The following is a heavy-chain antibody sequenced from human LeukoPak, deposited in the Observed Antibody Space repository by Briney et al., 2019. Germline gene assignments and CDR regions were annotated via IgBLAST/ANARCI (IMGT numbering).Heavy chain of an antibody. CDR2: IYHSGST. CDR1: GGSISSSNW. V-gene: IGHV4-4*02. CDR3: AKGSLRYCTNGVCYRYYYMDV. D-gene: IGHD2-8*01. Sequence: SGTLSLTCAVSGGSISSSNWWSWVRQPPGKGLEWIGEIYHSGSTNYNPSLKSRVTISVDKSKNQFSLKLSSVTAADTAVYYCAKGSLRYCTNGVCYRYYYMDVWGKGTTVTVSS. J-gene: IGHJ6*03.